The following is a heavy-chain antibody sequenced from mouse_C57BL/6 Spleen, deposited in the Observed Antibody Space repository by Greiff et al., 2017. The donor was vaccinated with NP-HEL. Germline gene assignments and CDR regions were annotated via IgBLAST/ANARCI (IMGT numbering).Heavy chain of an antibody. CDR3: ARFYYGSSFYAMDY. J-gene: IGHJ4*01. CDR2: ISYDGSN. CDR1: GYSITSGYY. Sequence: VQLQQSGPGLVKPSQSLSLTCSVTGYSITSGYYWNWIRQFPGNKLEWMGYISYDGSNNYNPSLKNRISITRDTSKNQFFLKLNSVTTEDTATYYCARFYYGSSFYAMDYWGQGTSVTVSS. D-gene: IGHD1-1*01. V-gene: IGHV3-6*01.